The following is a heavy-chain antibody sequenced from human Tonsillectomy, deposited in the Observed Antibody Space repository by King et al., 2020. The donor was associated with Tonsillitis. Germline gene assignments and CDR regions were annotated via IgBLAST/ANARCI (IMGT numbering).Heavy chain of an antibody. CDR2: ISSSSSYI. J-gene: IGHJ1*01. CDR3: ARGSSSWLVAEYFHH. Sequence: VQLVESGGGLVKPGGSLRLSCAASGFTFSSYSMTWVRQAPGKGLEWVSSISSSSSYIYYADSVKGRFTISRDNAKNSLYLQMNSLRAEDAAVYFCARGSSSWLVAEYFHHWGQGTLVTVSS. V-gene: IGHV3-21*01. CDR1: GFTFSSYS. D-gene: IGHD6-13*01.